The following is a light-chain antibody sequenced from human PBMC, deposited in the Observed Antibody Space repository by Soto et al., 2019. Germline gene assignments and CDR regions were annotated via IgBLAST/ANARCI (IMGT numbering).Light chain of an antibody. J-gene: IGKJ4*01. CDR1: QSVSSSY. Sequence: EIVLTQSAGTLSLSPRERATLSCRASQSVSSSYLAWYQQKPGQAPRLLIYGASSRATGIPDRFSGSGSGTDFTLTISRLEPEDFAVYYCQQYGSSFFGGGTKVDIK. CDR2: GAS. CDR3: QQYGSSF. V-gene: IGKV3-20*01.